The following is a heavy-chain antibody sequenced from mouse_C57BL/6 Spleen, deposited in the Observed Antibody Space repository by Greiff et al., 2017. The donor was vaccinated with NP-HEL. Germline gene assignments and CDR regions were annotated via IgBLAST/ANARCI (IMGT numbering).Heavy chain of an antibody. V-gene: IGHV1-52*01. CDR3: AGRGAGSCSPWFAY. CDR1: GYTFTSYW. D-gene: IGHD3-2*02. Sequence: QVQLQQPGAELVRPGSSVKLSCKASGYTFTSYWMHWVKQRPIQGLEWIGNIDPSDSETHYNQKFKDKATLTVDKSSSTAYMQLSSLTSEDSAVYYCAGRGAGSCSPWFAYWGQGTLVTVSA. J-gene: IGHJ3*01. CDR2: IDPSDSET.